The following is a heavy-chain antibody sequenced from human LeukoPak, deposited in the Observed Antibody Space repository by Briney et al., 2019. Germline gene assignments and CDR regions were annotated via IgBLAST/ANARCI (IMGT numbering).Heavy chain of an antibody. CDR2: IYYSGST. J-gene: IGHJ6*03. CDR1: GGSISGYY. D-gene: IGHD6-19*01. V-gene: IGHV4-59*01. CDR3: ATLAVSDTRGPHYYYYYMDV. Sequence: SETLSLTCTVSGGSISGYYWSWIRQPPGKGLEWIGYIYYSGSTNYNPSLKSRVTISVDTSKNQFSLKLRSVTAADTAVYYCATLAVSDTRGPHYYYYYMDVWGKGTTVTVSS.